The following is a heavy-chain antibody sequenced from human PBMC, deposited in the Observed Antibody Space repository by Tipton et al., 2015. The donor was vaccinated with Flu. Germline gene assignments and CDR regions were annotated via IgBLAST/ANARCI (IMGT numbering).Heavy chain of an antibody. CDR3: ASGTRRISMSDY. Sequence: SLRLSCAASGFTVSSNYMSWVRQAPGKGLEWVSVIYSGGSTYYADSVKGRFTISRDNSKNTLYLPMNSLRAEDTAVYYCASGTRRISMSDYWGQGTLVTVSS. J-gene: IGHJ4*02. V-gene: IGHV3-53*01. CDR1: GFTVSSNY. D-gene: IGHD3-10*02. CDR2: IYSGGST.